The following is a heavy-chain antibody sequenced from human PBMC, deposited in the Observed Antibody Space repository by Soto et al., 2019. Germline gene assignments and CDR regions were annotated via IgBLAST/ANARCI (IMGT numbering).Heavy chain of an antibody. CDR3: ARDRTYFGSGAVGMDV. D-gene: IGHD3-10*01. V-gene: IGHV3-33*01. CDR2: IRYDGSKE. Sequence: QMQLAESGGGVVQPGRSLRLSCAASGFTFSSYGMYWVRQAPGKGLEWLANIRYDGSKEYYADFVKGRFTISRDNSKNTLYLQMNSLRAEDTAVYYCARDRTYFGSGAVGMDVW. CDR1: GFTFSSYG. J-gene: IGHJ6*01.